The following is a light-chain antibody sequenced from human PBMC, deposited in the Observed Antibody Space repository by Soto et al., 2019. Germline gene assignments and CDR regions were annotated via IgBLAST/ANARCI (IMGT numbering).Light chain of an antibody. Sequence: DVQMTQSPSTLSAPVGDRVTITCRASQSVNSWLAWYQQKPGKVPKLLIYKASSLETGVPSRFSGDGSGTEFTLTIGSLQPGDFASYYCQQYNSYPRTFGQGTKVEI. CDR3: QQYNSYPRT. V-gene: IGKV1-5*03. CDR2: KAS. J-gene: IGKJ1*01. CDR1: QSVNSW.